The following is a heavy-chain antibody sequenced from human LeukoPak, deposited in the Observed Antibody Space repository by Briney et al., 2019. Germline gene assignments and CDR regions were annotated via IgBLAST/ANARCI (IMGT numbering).Heavy chain of an antibody. V-gene: IGHV4-34*01. D-gene: IGHD6-6*01. CDR3: ARQWAARSSCFDY. CDR1: GGSFSGYY. J-gene: IGHJ4*02. Sequence: WETLSLTCAVYGGSFSGYYWSWIRQPPGKGLEWSGEINHSGSTNYNPSLKSRVTISVDTSKNQFSLKLSSVTAADTAVYYCARQWAARSSCFDYWGQGTLVTVSS. CDR2: INHSGST.